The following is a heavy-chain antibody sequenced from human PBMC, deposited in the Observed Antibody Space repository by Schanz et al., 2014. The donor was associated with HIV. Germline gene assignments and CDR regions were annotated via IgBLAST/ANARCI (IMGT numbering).Heavy chain of an antibody. Sequence: QVQLVQSGAEVKKPGSSVKVSCKASGGSFSSYAISWVRQAPGQGLEWMGGFIPIFGTTNYAQKFQGRVTITADESTSTTYLELSSLRSEDTAVYYCARSETIAARPVWYFDLWGRGTLVTVSS. D-gene: IGHD6-6*01. J-gene: IGHJ2*01. CDR2: FIPIFGTT. CDR3: ARSETIAARPVWYFDL. V-gene: IGHV1-69*01. CDR1: GGSFSSYA.